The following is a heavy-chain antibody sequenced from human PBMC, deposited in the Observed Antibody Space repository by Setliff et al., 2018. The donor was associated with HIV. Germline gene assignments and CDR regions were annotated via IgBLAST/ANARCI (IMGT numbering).Heavy chain of an antibody. V-gene: IGHV1-46*01. CDR2: INPSGGST. CDR1: GHTFTSYD. J-gene: IGHJ2*01. Sequence: ASVKVSCKASGHTFTSYDINWVRQAPGQGLEWMGIINPSGGSTSYAQKFQGRVTMTRDTSTSTVYMELSSLRSEDTAVYYCARDTGPGYCSGGSCYREERPYWYFDLWGRGTLVTVSS. D-gene: IGHD2-15*01. CDR3: ARDTGPGYCSGGSCYREERPYWYFDL.